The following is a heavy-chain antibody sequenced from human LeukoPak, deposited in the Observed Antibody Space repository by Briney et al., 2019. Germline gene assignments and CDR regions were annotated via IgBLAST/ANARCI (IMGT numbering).Heavy chain of an antibody. CDR2: IYYSGST. J-gene: IGHJ6*03. D-gene: IGHD2-21*01. CDR3: ARDSYNPYHCGGDCYPPYYYYYMDV. CDR1: GDSISSGDYY. V-gene: IGHV4-30-4*01. Sequence: SETLSLTCNVSGDSISSGDYYWSWIRQPPGKGLEWIGYIYYSGSTYYNPSLKSRVTISVDTSKNQFSLKLTSVTAADTAVYYCARDSYNPYHCGGDCYPPYYYYYMDVWGKGTTVTVSS.